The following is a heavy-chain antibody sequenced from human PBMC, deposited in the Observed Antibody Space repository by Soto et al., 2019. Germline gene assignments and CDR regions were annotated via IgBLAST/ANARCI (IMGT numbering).Heavy chain of an antibody. V-gene: IGHV3-23*01. CDR1: GFTFSTYA. J-gene: IGHJ5*01. Sequence: EVRLLESGGALIQPGGSLRLSCAASGFTFSTYAMNWVRQAPGKGLEWVSGISATGTITYYPDSVKGRFTISRDNSKNTLYSQINSVSPDDTALYYCAREIGAPRGWFDSWGQGTLVTVSS. CDR3: AREIGAPRGWFDS. CDR2: ISATGTIT.